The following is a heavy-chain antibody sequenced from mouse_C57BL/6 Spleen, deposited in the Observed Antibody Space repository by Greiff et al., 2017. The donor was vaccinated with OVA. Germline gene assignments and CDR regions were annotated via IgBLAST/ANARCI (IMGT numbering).Heavy chain of an antibody. CDR1: GFTFSDAW. CDR2: IRNKANNHAT. Sequence: EVQRVESGGGLVQPGGSMKLSCAASGFTFSDAWMDWVRQSPEKGLEWVAEIRNKANNHATYYAESVKGRFTISREDSKSSVYLQMNSLRAEDTGIYYCSVYSDWYFDVWGTGTTVTVSS. J-gene: IGHJ1*03. V-gene: IGHV6-6*01. CDR3: SVYSDWYFDV. D-gene: IGHD2-12*01.